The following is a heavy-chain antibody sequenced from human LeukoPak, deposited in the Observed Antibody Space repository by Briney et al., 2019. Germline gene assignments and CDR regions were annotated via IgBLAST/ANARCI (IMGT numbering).Heavy chain of an antibody. V-gene: IGHV3-64*01. CDR2: ISSNGGST. Sequence: GGSLRLSCAASGFTFSSYAMHWVRQAPGKGLEYVSAISSNGGSTYYANSVKGRFTISRDNSKNTLYLQMNSLRAEDTAVYYCAREGVGGDPALDAFDIWGQGTMVTVSS. D-gene: IGHD2-21*02. J-gene: IGHJ3*02. CDR1: GFTFSSYA. CDR3: AREGVGGDPALDAFDI.